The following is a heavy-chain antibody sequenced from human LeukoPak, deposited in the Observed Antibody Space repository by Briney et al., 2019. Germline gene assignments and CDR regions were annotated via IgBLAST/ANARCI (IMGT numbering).Heavy chain of an antibody. V-gene: IGHV1-69*13. J-gene: IGHJ4*02. D-gene: IGHD3-9*01. CDR2: IIPIFGTA. CDR3: ARVDDILTGYPR. CDR1: GGTFSSYA. Sequence: SVKVSCKASGGTFSSYAISRVRQAPGQGLEWMGGIIPIFGTANYAQKFQGRVTITADESTSTAYMELSSLRSEDTAVYYCARVDDILTGYPRWGQGTLVTVSS.